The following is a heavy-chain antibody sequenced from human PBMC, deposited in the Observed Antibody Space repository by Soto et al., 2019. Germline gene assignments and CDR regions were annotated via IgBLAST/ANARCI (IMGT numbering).Heavy chain of an antibody. CDR2: IYHSGST. CDR1: GGSISSSNW. Sequence: QVQLQESGPGLVKPSGTLSLTCAVSGGSISSSNWWGWVRQPPGKGLEWIGEIYHSGSTNYNPSLKSRVPISVDQSKNQFSLKLSSVTAADTAVYYCARGRIAARWGNYYYGMDVWGQGTTVTVSS. D-gene: IGHD6-6*01. J-gene: IGHJ6*02. V-gene: IGHV4-4*02. CDR3: ARGRIAARWGNYYYGMDV.